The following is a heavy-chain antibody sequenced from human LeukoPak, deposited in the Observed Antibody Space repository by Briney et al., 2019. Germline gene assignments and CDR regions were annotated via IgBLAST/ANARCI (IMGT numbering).Heavy chain of an antibody. CDR3: ARDWAHGSFDY. CDR2: INPTSGSA. D-gene: IGHD3-10*01. J-gene: IGHJ4*02. Sequence: ASVKVSCKASGYTFSGYSMHWVRRAPGQGPEWMGMINPTSGSATYAQKFQGSVTMTRDTSTSTLYMELSSLRSDDTAVYYCARDWAHGSFDYWGQGTPVIVSS. V-gene: IGHV1-46*01. CDR1: GYTFSGYS.